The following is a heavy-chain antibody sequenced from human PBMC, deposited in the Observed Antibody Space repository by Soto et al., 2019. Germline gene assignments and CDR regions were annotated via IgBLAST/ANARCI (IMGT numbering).Heavy chain of an antibody. D-gene: IGHD6-19*01. V-gene: IGHV3-33*01. Sequence: GGSLRLSCAASGFTFSSYGMHWVRQAPGKGLEWVAVIWYDGSNKYYADSVKGRFTISRDNSKNTLYLQMNSLRAEDTAVYYCARGAVAGTGYYYYYGMDVWGQGTTVTVSS. CDR2: IWYDGSNK. CDR3: ARGAVAGTGYYYYYGMDV. CDR1: GFTFSSYG. J-gene: IGHJ6*02.